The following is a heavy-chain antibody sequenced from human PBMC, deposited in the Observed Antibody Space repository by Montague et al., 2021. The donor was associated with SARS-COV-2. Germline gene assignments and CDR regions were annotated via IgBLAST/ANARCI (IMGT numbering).Heavy chain of an antibody. D-gene: IGHD6-13*01. CDR1: GDSVSSNTAA. CDR3: ARDSRNWYGPIGFDI. CDR2: TFYRSKWYN. Sequence: CAISGDSVSSNTAAWNWIRQSPSRGLVWLGRTFYRSKWYNEFAESVKSRISINADTSKNEVSLQLKYVTPEDTAVYYCARDSRNWYGPIGFDIWGQGTVVTVS. V-gene: IGHV6-1*01. J-gene: IGHJ3*02.